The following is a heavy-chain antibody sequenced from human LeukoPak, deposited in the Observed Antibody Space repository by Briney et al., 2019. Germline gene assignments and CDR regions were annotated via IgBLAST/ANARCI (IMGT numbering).Heavy chain of an antibody. Sequence: PSETLSLTCTVSGGSISRGSYYWSWIRQPAGKGLEWIGRIYSSGSTNYNPSLKSRVTISVDTSKNQFSLKLSSVTAADTAVYYCARGYYGSGMGSSNNWFDPWGQGTLVTVSS. CDR2: IYSSGST. V-gene: IGHV4-61*02. D-gene: IGHD3-10*01. CDR1: GGSISRGSYY. CDR3: ARGYYGSGMGSSNNWFDP. J-gene: IGHJ5*02.